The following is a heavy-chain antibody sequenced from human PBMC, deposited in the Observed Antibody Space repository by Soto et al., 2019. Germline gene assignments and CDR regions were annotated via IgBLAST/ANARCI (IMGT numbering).Heavy chain of an antibody. J-gene: IGHJ6*02. D-gene: IGHD6-6*01. Sequence: QVQLQESGPGLVEPSGTLSLTCAVSGASISSSNWWSWVRQSPGKELEWIGEIFHSGDTSYNPALKSHVIISVDKTKNQFSLRLTSVTASDTAVYFCARDYLAARPGHYYAMDVWGQGTTVIVSS. CDR1: GASISSSNW. V-gene: IGHV4-4*02. CDR2: IFHSGDT. CDR3: ARDYLAARPGHYYAMDV.